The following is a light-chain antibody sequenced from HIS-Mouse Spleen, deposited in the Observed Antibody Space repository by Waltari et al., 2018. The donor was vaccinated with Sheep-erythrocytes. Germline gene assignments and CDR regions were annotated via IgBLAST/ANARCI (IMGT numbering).Light chain of an antibody. V-gene: IGLV2-8*01. CDR3: SSYAGSNNWV. Sequence: QSALTQPPSASGSPGPSVTISCTGTSSDVGGYNYVSWYQQHPGKAPKLMISEVSKRPSGVPDRFSGSKSGNTASLTVSGLQAEDEADYYCSSYAGSNNWVFGGGTKLTVL. CDR2: EVS. CDR1: SSDVGGYNY. J-gene: IGLJ3*02.